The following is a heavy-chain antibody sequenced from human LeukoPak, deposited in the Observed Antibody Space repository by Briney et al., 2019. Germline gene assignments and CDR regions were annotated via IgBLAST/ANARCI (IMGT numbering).Heavy chain of an antibody. D-gene: IGHD3-3*01. CDR1: GFNFSSYA. V-gene: IGHV3-23*01. J-gene: IGHJ4*02. CDR2: ISGSGGST. Sequence: GGSLRLSHAASGFNFSSYAMSWVRQAPGKGLEWVSAISGSGGSTYYADSVKGRFTISRDNSKNTLYLQMNSLRAEDTAVYYCAKLWIFGVVTSSYFDYWGQGTLVTVSS. CDR3: AKLWIFGVVTSSYFDY.